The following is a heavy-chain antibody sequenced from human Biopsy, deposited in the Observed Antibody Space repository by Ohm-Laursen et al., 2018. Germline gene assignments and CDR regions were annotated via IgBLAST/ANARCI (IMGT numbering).Heavy chain of an antibody. CDR1: GVTLSGYA. V-gene: IGHV3-30*18. CDR3: AKGLYSGSYYYDS. J-gene: IGHJ4*02. D-gene: IGHD1-26*01. Sequence: RSLRLSCAASGVTLSGYAMNWVRQAPGRGLEWVAAVSSDGKNKHYADSVQGRFTISRDNSKNTVDLQMNSLRAEDTAVYYCAKGLYSGSYYYDSWGQGTLVTVSS. CDR2: VSSDGKNK.